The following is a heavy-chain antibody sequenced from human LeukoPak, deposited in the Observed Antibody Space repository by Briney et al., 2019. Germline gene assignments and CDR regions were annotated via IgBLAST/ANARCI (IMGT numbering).Heavy chain of an antibody. CDR1: VFTPSSYE. Sequence: PGGSLRLSCAASVFTPSSYEMNGVRQAPGKGVEGVSYISSSGSTIYYADSVKGRFTISRDNAKNSLYLQINSLRAEDTAVYYCARDSPGYGGYSYWGQGTLVTVSS. J-gene: IGHJ4*02. CDR2: ISSSGSTI. D-gene: IGHD5-12*01. CDR3: ARDSPGYGGYSY. V-gene: IGHV3-48*03.